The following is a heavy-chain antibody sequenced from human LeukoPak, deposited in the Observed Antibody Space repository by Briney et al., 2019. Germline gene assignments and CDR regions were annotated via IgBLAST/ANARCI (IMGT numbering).Heavy chain of an antibody. D-gene: IGHD3-10*01. CDR1: GGSISSNNYY. J-gene: IGHJ2*01. V-gene: IGHV4-39*07. CDR3: ARQGRGVIPSRYFDL. Sequence: PSETLSLTCTVSGGSISSNNYYWGWIRQPPGKGLEWIGSIYYSGSTYYNPSLKSRVTISIDTSKNQFSLKLSSVTAADTAVYYCARQGRGVIPSRYFDLWGRGTLVTVSS. CDR2: IYYSGST.